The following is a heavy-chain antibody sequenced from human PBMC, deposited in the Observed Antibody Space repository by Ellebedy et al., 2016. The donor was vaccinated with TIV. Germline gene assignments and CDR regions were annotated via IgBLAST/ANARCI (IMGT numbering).Heavy chain of an antibody. CDR2: ISGSGNST. CDR1: GFTFSSYV. D-gene: IGHD3-10*01. CDR3: TRVLNTMVRGLYYFDC. V-gene: IGHV3-23*01. J-gene: IGHJ4*02. Sequence: GGSLRLSCAGSGFTFSSYVMRWVRQAPGKGLEWVASISGSGNSTYYADSVKGRFTISRGNSKNTLYLQMNSLRAEDTAVYYCTRVLNTMVRGLYYFDCWGQGTLVPVSS.